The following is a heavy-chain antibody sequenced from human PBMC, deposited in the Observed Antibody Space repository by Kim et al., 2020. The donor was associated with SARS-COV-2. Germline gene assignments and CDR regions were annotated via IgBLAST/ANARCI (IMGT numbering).Heavy chain of an antibody. D-gene: IGHD3-16*01. CDR3: ARRGEAFDI. J-gene: IGHJ3*02. V-gene: IGHV5-51*01. CDR2: SDT. Sequence: SDTRYSPSFQGQVTISADKSISTAYLQWSSLKASDTAMYYCARRGEAFDIWGQGTMVTVSS.